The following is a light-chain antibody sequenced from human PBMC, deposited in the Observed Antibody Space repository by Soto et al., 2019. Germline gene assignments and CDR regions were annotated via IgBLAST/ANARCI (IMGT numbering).Light chain of an antibody. CDR3: QQTYNPPRT. CDR2: AAS. Sequence: DIQLTQSPSSLSASVGDRVTITCRASETIARSLNWYQQKPGKAPNLMIYAASTLKSGFPSRFSGTGSGTDFTLTISRLQPEDFATYYCQQTYNPPRTFGQGTKVESK. J-gene: IGKJ1*01. V-gene: IGKV1-39*01. CDR1: ETIARS.